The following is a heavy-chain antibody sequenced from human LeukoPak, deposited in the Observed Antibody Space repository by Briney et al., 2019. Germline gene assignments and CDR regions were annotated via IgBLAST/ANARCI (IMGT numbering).Heavy chain of an antibody. CDR1: GGTFSSYA. CDR2: IIPIFGTA. Sequence: SVKVSCKASGGTFSSYAISWVRQAPGQGLEWMGGIIPIFGTANYAQKFQGRVTITADESTSTAYMELSSLRSEDTAVYYCASPGDPYCSGGSCLANYWGQGTLVTVTS. V-gene: IGHV1-69*13. J-gene: IGHJ4*02. D-gene: IGHD2-15*01. CDR3: ASPGDPYCSGGSCLANY.